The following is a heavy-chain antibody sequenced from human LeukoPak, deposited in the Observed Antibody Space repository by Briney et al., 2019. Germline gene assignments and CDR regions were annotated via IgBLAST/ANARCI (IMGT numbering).Heavy chain of an antibody. J-gene: IGHJ4*02. CDR3: ATDNYGTLDY. V-gene: IGHV1-2*02. CDR1: GYTFTDYY. D-gene: IGHD3-16*01. Sequence: ASVKVSCKASGYTFTDYYIHWVRRAPGQGLEWMGWIDPRSGGTRCTQKFQGRVTMPRDTSISTVYLDLSGLTFDDTAVYYCATDNYGTLDYWGQGTLVTVSS. CDR2: IDPRSGGT.